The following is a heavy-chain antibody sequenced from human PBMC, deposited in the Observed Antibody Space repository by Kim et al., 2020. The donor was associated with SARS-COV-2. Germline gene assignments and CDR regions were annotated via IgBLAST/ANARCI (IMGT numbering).Heavy chain of an antibody. D-gene: IGHD2-15*01. CDR3: AKRLSGWSYFDF. CDR1: GFTFSSYA. V-gene: IGHV3-23*01. Sequence: GGSLRLSCAASGFTFSSYAMTWVRQAPGKGLEWVSTISGSGGSTYYAYSVEGRFTISRDNSKSTLYLQMNSLSAEDTALYYCAKRLSGWSYFDFWGQGTL. CDR2: ISGSGGST. J-gene: IGHJ4*02.